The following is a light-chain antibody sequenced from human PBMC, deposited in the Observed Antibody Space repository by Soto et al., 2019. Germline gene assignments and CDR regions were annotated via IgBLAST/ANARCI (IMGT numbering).Light chain of an antibody. CDR1: SSDVGDYKY. CDR2: EVS. CDR3: SSYTTIFTYV. J-gene: IGLJ1*01. Sequence: QSALTQPASVSGSPGQSITISCTGTSSDVGDYKYVSWYQQHPGKAPKLVISEVSNRPSGISNRFSGSKSGNTASLTISGLQAEDEADYYCSSYTTIFTYVFGTGTKVTL. V-gene: IGLV2-14*01.